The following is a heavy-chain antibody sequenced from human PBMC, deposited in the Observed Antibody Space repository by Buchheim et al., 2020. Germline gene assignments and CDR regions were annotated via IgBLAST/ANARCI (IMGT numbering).Heavy chain of an antibody. Sequence: EVQLVESGGGLVKPGGSLRLSCAASGFTLSSYNMNWVRPAPGKGLEWVSSISSTFSSIYYADSVKGRFTISRNNAKNSLYLQMNSLRAEDTAVYYCARDYMITHHYYGMDVWGQGT. D-gene: IGHD3-16*01. J-gene: IGHJ6*02. CDR3: ARDYMITHHYYGMDV. V-gene: IGHV3-21*01. CDR1: GFTLSSYN. CDR2: ISSTFSSI.